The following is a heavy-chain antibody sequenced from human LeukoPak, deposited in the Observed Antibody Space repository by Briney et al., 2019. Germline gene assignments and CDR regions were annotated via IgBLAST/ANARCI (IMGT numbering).Heavy chain of an antibody. Sequence: GGSLRLSCAASGFTFSSYSMNWVRQAPGKGLEWVAVIWYDGSNKYYADSVKGRFTISRDNSKNTLYLQMNSLRVEDTAVYYCAKERAAAVEGYFDYWGQGTLVTVSS. CDR2: IWYDGSNK. J-gene: IGHJ4*02. D-gene: IGHD6-13*01. V-gene: IGHV3-33*06. CDR3: AKERAAAVEGYFDY. CDR1: GFTFSSYS.